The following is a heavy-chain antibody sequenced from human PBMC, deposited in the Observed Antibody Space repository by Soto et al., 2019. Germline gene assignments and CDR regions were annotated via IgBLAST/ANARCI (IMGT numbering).Heavy chain of an antibody. CDR1: GFTFSSYS. D-gene: IGHD2-2*01. V-gene: IGHV3-48*02. Sequence: GGSLRLSCAASGFTFSSYSMNWVRQAPGKGLEWVSYISSSSSTIYYADSVKGRFTISRDNAKNSLYLQMNSLRDEDTAVYYCARDSPDPFPTSADYWGQGTLVTVSS. CDR3: ARDSPDPFPTSADY. J-gene: IGHJ4*02. CDR2: ISSSSSTI.